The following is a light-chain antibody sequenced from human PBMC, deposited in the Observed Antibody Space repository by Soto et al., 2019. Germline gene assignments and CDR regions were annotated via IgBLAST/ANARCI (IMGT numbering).Light chain of an antibody. V-gene: IGKV1-5*03. CDR1: HNIDSW. Sequence: DIQMTQSPSTLSASVGDRVTITCRASHNIDSWLAWYQLRPGKAPKILISKASILESGVPPRVSGGGSGSEVTLNISSLQPDDIATYFCQQYHTSSTFGQGTKVEIK. J-gene: IGKJ1*01. CDR3: QQYHTSST. CDR2: KAS.